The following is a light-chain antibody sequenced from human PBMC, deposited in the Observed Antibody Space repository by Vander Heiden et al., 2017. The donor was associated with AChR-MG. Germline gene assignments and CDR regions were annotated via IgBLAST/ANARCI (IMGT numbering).Light chain of an antibody. CDR3: QQANSFTLT. V-gene: IGKV1D-12*01. CDR2: AAS. Sequence: DIQMTQSPSSVSASVGDRVTITCRASQGSGNYLAWYQQTPGKAPKLLIYAASSLQSGVPSRFSGSGSGTDFSLTIDNLQPEDFGTYYCQQANSFTLTFGGGTKVEIK. J-gene: IGKJ4*01. CDR1: QGSGNY.